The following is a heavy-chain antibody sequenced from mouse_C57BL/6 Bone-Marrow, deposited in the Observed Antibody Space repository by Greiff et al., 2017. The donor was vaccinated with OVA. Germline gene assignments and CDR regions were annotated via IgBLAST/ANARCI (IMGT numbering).Heavy chain of an antibody. Sequence: EVQLQQSGPELVKPGASVKISCKASGYTFTDYYMNWVKQSHGKSLEWIGDINPNNGGTSYNQKFKGKATLTVDKSSSTAYMELRSLTSEDSAVYYCARRGGREDWYFDVWGTGTTVTVSS. D-gene: IGHD3-3*01. CDR1: GYTFTDYY. V-gene: IGHV1-26*01. J-gene: IGHJ1*03. CDR3: ARRGGREDWYFDV. CDR2: INPNNGGT.